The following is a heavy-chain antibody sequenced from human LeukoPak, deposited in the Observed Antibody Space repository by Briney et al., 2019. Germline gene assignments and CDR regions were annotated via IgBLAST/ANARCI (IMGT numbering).Heavy chain of an antibody. CDR2: INHIGST. J-gene: IGHJ4*02. CDR1: GGSFSGYY. CDR3: ARGRWYSTSSLFDY. D-gene: IGHD6-6*01. Sequence: PSETLSLTCTVYGGSFSGYYWSWLRQPPGKGLEWIGEINHIGSTNYNPSLKSRVTISVDTSKNQFSLKLSSVTAADTAVYYCARGRWYSTSSLFDYWGQGTLVTVSS. V-gene: IGHV4-34*01.